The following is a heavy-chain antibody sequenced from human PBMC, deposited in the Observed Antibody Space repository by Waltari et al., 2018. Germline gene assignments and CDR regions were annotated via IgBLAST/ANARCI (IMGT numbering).Heavy chain of an antibody. J-gene: IGHJ4*02. CDR3: VGQSINVVFDS. CDR2: IYRDGST. V-gene: IGHV4-4*02. D-gene: IGHD2-21*01. CDR1: GASISIRDW. Sequence: QVQLQESGPGLVKPSGTLSLTCAVSGASISIRDWWSWVRQPPGKGREWLGEIYRDGSTLYNPSLRGRVTISGDQTNNLFSLKVTSMTAADTAVYYCVGQSINVVFDSWGPGTLVTVSS.